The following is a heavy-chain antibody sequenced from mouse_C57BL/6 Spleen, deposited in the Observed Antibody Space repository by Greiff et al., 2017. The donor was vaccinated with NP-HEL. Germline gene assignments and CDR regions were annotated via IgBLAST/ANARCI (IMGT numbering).Heavy chain of an antibody. J-gene: IGHJ3*01. Sequence: EVQVVESGGGLVQPGGSLSLSCAASGFTFTDYYMSWVRQPPGKALEWLGFIRNNANGYTTEYSASVKGRFTISSDNSQSILYLQMNALRAEDSATYYCARSTAQDPWFAYWGQGTLVTVSA. CDR2: IRNNANGYTT. V-gene: IGHV7-3*01. CDR3: ARSTAQDPWFAY. D-gene: IGHD3-2*02. CDR1: GFTFTDYY.